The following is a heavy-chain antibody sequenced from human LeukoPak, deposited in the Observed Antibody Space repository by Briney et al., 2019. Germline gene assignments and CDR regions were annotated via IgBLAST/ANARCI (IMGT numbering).Heavy chain of an antibody. Sequence: GGSLRLSCGASGFTFSSYSMNWVRQAPGKGLEWVSSISSSSSYIYYADSVKGRFTISRDNAKNSLYLQMNSLRAEDTAVYYCARDSTRGPYYYYYGMDVWGKGTTVTVSS. J-gene: IGHJ6*04. V-gene: IGHV3-21*01. D-gene: IGHD2-2*01. CDR2: ISSSSSYI. CDR1: GFTFSSYS. CDR3: ARDSTRGPYYYYYGMDV.